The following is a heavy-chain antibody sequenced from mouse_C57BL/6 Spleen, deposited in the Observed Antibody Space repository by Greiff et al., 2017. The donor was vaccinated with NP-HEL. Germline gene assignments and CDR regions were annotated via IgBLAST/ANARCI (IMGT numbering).Heavy chain of an antibody. CDR3: AREPHYYGSSYWYCDV. Sequence: QVQLQQPGAELVKPGASVKMSCKASGYTFTSYWITWVKQRPGQGLEWIGDIYPGSGSTNYNEKFKSKATLTVDTSSSTAYMQLSSLTSEDSAVYYCAREPHYYGSSYWYCDVWGTGTTVTVSS. V-gene: IGHV1-55*01. D-gene: IGHD1-1*01. J-gene: IGHJ1*03. CDR2: IYPGSGST. CDR1: GYTFTSYW.